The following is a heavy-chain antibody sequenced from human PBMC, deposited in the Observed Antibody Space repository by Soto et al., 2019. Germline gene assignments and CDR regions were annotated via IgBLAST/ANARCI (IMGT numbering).Heavy chain of an antibody. Sequence: PGGSLRLSCAASGFTFSSYAMSWVRQAPGKGLEWVSAISGSGGSTYYADSVKGRFTISRDNSKNTLYPQMNSLRAEDTAVYYCAKDDPGPWGDYDILTGPSGPVFDYWGQGTLVTVSS. CDR1: GFTFSSYA. J-gene: IGHJ4*02. CDR2: ISGSGGST. CDR3: AKDDPGPWGDYDILTGPSGPVFDY. V-gene: IGHV3-23*01. D-gene: IGHD3-9*01.